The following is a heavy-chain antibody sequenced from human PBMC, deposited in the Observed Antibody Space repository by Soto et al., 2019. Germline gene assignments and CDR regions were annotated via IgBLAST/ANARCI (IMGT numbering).Heavy chain of an antibody. V-gene: IGHV1-69*01. J-gene: IGHJ4*03. CDR2: IIPIFGTA. D-gene: IGHD3-10*01. CDR1: GGTFSSYA. Sequence: QVQLVQSGAEVKKPGSSVKVSCKASGGTFSSYAISWVRQAPGQGLEWMGGIIPIFGTANYAQKFQGRVTITADESTSTDYMELSILRSEDTAVYYCARDLQGFGESIYCDQGTLVTVSS. CDR3: ARDLQGFGESIY.